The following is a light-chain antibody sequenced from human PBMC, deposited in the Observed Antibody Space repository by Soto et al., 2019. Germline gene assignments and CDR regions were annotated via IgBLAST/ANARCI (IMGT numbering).Light chain of an antibody. CDR3: QQYYSTPFT. V-gene: IGKV4-1*01. Sequence: DIVMTQSPDSLAVSLGERATINCKSSQSVLYSSDNKNYLAWYQQQPGQPPKLLIYWASTRESGVPDRFSGSGSGTDFTLTISSLQAEDVAVYYCQQYYSTPFTFGPGPKVDIK. CDR1: QSVLYSSDNKNY. CDR2: WAS. J-gene: IGKJ3*01.